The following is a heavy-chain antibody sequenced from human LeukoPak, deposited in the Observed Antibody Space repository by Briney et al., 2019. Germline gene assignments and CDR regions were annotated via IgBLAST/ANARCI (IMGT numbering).Heavy chain of an antibody. V-gene: IGHV1-18*04. CDR3: ARDRGYGVDTFDY. CDR1: GYSFTTYG. D-gene: IGHD5/OR15-5a*01. J-gene: IGHJ4*02. CDR2: IGPHNGDT. Sequence: ASVKVSCKSSGYSFTTYGVGWVRQAPGQGLEWMGWIGPHNGDTNYAQRFEGRVTMTTDTSTSTVYMEVTSLTSDDTAVYYCARDRGYGVDTFDYWGQGTLVIVSS.